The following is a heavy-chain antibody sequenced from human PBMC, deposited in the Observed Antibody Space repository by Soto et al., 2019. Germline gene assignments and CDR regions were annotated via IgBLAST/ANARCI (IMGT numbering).Heavy chain of an antibody. V-gene: IGHV1-69*01. CDR1: GGTFNSYA. CDR3: ARDQRDTGMVGNFDS. CDR2: IVPIFGTP. Sequence: QVQLVQSGAEVKKPGSSVKVSCKASGGTFNSYAISWVRQAPGQGLEWMGGIVPIFGTPIYAQKFQDRVTITADESTGTAYMELSSLRSEDTAVYYCARDQRDTGMVGNFDSWGQGTLVTVSS. J-gene: IGHJ4*02. D-gene: IGHD5-18*01.